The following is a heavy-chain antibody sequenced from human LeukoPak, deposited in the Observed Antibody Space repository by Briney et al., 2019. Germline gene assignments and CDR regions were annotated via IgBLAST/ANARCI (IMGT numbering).Heavy chain of an antibody. V-gene: IGHV3-48*04. CDR1: GFTFTSYT. CDR3: ARGSQWDLLGSCDY. CDR2: ISSSGSAK. D-gene: IGHD1-26*01. J-gene: IGHJ4*02. Sequence: GGSLRLSCVASGFTFTSYTMNWVRQAPGKGLEWVSYISSSGSAKYYADSVKGRFTISRDNAKNSLSLQMNSLRAEDTAVYYCARGSQWDLLGSCDYWGQGTLVTVSA.